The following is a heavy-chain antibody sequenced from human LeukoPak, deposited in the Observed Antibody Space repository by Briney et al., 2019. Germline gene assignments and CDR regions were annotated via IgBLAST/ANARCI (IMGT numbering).Heavy chain of an antibody. J-gene: IGHJ4*02. Sequence: SETLSLTCTVSGGSIRRYYWSWIRQPPGKGLEWIGYIYYSGGTNYNPSLKSRVTISVDTSKNQFSLKLSFVTAADTAVYYCARGVGSWYYFDYWGQGTLVTVSS. V-gene: IGHV4-59*08. CDR1: GGSIRRYY. CDR2: IYYSGGT. CDR3: ARGVGSWYYFDY. D-gene: IGHD6-13*01.